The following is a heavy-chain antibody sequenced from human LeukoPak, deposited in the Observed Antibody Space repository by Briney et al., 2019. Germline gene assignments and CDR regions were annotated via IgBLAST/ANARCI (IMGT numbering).Heavy chain of an antibody. CDR1: GFTFSSYG. CDR3: AKAPRFGDHAAEYFYYYMDV. D-gene: IGHD3-16*01. J-gene: IGHJ6*03. CDR2: IRYDGSNK. V-gene: IGHV3-30*02. Sequence: GSLRLSCAASGFTFSSYGMHWVRQAPGKGLEWVAFIRYDGSNKYYADSVKGRFTISRDNSKNTLYVQMNSLRVDDTAVYYCAKAPRFGDHAAEYFYYYMDVWGKGTTVTVSS.